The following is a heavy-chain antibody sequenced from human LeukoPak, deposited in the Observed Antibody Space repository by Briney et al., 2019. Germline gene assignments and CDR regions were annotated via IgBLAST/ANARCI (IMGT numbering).Heavy chain of an antibody. Sequence: PSETLSLTCTVWGGSISSYYWRWLRQPPGKGREGIGYIYYSGSTNYTPSLKSPVTISVDTSKNQFSLKLSSVTAADTAVYYCARMKANLAVAGTLTYYGMDVWGQGTTVTVSS. CDR3: ARMKANLAVAGTLTYYGMDV. CDR1: GGSISSYY. CDR2: IYYSGST. J-gene: IGHJ6*02. V-gene: IGHV4-59*08. D-gene: IGHD6-19*01.